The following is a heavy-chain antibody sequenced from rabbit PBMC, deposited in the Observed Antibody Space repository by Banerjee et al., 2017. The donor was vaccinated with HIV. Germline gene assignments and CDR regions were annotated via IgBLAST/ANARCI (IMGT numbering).Heavy chain of an antibody. CDR2: IYAGSSGST. CDR1: GFSFSSAYC. V-gene: IGHV1S45*01. D-gene: IGHD2-1*01. CDR3: ARGGAGGGDGFDL. Sequence: QEQLEESGGDLVKPEGSLTLTCTASGFSFSSAYCLCWVRQAPGKGLEWIACIYAGSSGSTYYASWAKGRFTISKTSSTTVTLQMTSLTAADTATYFCARGGAGGGDGFDLWGPGTLVTVS. J-gene: IGHJ4*01.